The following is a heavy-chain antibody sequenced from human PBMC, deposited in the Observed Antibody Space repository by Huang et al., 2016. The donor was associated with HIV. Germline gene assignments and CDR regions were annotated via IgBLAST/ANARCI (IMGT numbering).Heavy chain of an antibody. CDR3: ARVWDYYGSGSYSPYFDY. CDR2: VNQSGNT. J-gene: IGHJ4*02. CDR1: GGSVSGYY. Sequence: QVQLQQWGAGLLKPSETLSLTCGVFGGSVSGYYWSWIRQPPGKGMEWIGEVNQSGNTNYNPSLERRGTISVDTSKNHFSLKLRSVTAADTAVYYWARVWDYYGSGSYSPYFDYWGQGTLVTVSS. D-gene: IGHD3-10*01. V-gene: IGHV4-34*01.